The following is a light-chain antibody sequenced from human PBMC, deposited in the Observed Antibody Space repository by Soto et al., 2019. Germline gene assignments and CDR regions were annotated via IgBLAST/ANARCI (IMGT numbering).Light chain of an antibody. Sequence: EIVMTQSPATLSVSPGERATLSCRASQSVNSNLAWYRQKPGQAPRLLISDASTRATCVPARFSGSGSGTEFTLTISSLQSEDSGIYYCQQYNFWLPLTFGGGAKVEIK. CDR1: QSVNSN. CDR2: DAS. CDR3: QQYNFWLPLT. J-gene: IGKJ4*01. V-gene: IGKV3-15*01.